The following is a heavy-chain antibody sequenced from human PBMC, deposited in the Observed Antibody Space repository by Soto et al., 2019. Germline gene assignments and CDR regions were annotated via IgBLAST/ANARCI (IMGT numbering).Heavy chain of an antibody. CDR3: AREGVAPYYYYGMDV. Sequence: QVQLVQSGAEVKKPGASVKVSCKASGYTFTRSGISWVRQAPGQGLEWMGWISTYNGDTNYAQTFQGRVTMTTDTTRSTVHMEVRSLQSDDTAVYYCAREGVAPYYYYGMDVWGQGTPVTVSS. J-gene: IGHJ6*02. CDR1: GYTFTRSG. D-gene: IGHD5-12*01. CDR2: ISTYNGDT. V-gene: IGHV1-18*01.